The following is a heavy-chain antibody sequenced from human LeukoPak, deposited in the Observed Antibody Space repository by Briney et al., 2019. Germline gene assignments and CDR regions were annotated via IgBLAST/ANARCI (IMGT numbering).Heavy chain of an antibody. D-gene: IGHD3-16*01. V-gene: IGHV4-59*11. CDR1: SGSIRSQH. J-gene: IGHJ6*03. Sequence: PSETLSLTCTVSSGSIRSQHWSWIRQPPGKGLEWIGFISYSGTTYYNPSLESRVTISRDTPRNQFSLKLSSVTAADTAVYYCTRDRNGGDHYYMDVWGKGTTVTVSS. CDR3: TRDRNGGDHYYMDV. CDR2: ISYSGTT.